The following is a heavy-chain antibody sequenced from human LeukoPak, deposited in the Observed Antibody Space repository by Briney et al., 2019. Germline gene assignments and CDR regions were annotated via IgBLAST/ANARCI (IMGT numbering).Heavy chain of an antibody. V-gene: IGHV1-2*02. J-gene: IGHJ6*02. D-gene: IGHD2-2*01. CDR3: ASVCSSTSCYYYGMDV. CDR1: GYTFTSYG. CDR2: INPNSGGT. Sequence: ASVKVSCKASGYTFTSYGISWVRQAPGQGLEWMGWINPNSGGTNYAQKFQGRVTMTRDTSISTAYMELSRLRSDDTAVYYCASVCSSTSCYYYGMDVWGQGTTVTVSS.